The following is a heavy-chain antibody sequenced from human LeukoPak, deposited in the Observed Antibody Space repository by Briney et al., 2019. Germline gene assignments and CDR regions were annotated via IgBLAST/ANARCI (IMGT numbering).Heavy chain of an antibody. J-gene: IGHJ4*02. CDR1: GGTFSSYA. V-gene: IGHV1-69*04. CDR2: IIPILGIA. D-gene: IGHD3-10*01. CDR3: ATSHGSGDYYFDY. Sequence: ASVKVSCKASGGTFSSYAISWVRQAPGQGLEWMGRIIPILGIANYAQKFQGRVTITADKSTSTAYMELSSLRSEDTAVYYCATSHGSGDYYFDYWGQGTLVTVSS.